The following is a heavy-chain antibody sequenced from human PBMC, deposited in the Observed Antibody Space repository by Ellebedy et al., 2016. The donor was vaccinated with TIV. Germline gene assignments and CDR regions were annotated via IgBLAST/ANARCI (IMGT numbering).Heavy chain of an antibody. D-gene: IGHD2-2*01. CDR1: GYTFVNYA. CDR3: ARAYCSGTSCYLGYSYYAMDV. CDR2: IIPIYGTS. J-gene: IGHJ6*02. Sequence: ASVKVSXXASGYTFVNYAMSWVRQAPGHGLEWMGGIIPIYGTSNYARRFQGRVTITADESTSTTYMELSSLRSEDTAVYYCARAYCSGTSCYLGYSYYAMDVWGRGTTVIVSS. V-gene: IGHV1-69*13.